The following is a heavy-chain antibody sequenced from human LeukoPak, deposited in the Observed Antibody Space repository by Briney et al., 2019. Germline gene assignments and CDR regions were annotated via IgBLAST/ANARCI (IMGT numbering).Heavy chain of an antibody. CDR3: ARHGGATVVVGFLHAFDI. CDR2: LYYSGST. Sequence: PSETLSLTCTVSGGSISSSSYYWGWIRQPPGKGLEWIGYLYYSGSTNYNPSLKSRVTMSIDTSKSQFSLKLNSVTAADTAVYYCARHGGATVVVGFLHAFDIWGQGTMVTVSS. CDR1: GGSISSSSYY. D-gene: IGHD3-22*01. J-gene: IGHJ3*02. V-gene: IGHV4-61*05.